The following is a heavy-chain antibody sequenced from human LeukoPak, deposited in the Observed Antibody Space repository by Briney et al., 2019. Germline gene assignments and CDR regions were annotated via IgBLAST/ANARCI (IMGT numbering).Heavy chain of an antibody. CDR3: GRDGYGSGSSSAY. CDR2: INPSGGST. J-gene: IGHJ4*02. V-gene: IGHV1-46*01. CDR1: GYTFTSYY. D-gene: IGHD3-10*01. Sequence: ASVKVSCKASGYTFTSYYMHWVRQAPGQGLEWMGIINPSGGSTSYAQKFQGRVTMTRDMSTSTDYMELSSLRSEDTAVYYCGRDGYGSGSSSAYWGQGTLVTVSS.